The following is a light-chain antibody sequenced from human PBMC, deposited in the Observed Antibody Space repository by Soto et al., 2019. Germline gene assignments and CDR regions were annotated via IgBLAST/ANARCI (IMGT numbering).Light chain of an antibody. CDR2: AAS. V-gene: IGKV1-27*01. CDR1: QGISNY. CDR3: QNYNSAS. J-gene: IGKJ1*01. Sequence: DIQMTQSPSSLSASVGDRVTITCRASQGISNYLAWYQQKPGKVPKLLIYAASTLESGVPSRFSGSGSGTDFTLTSSSLQPEDVSNYYCQNYNSASFGQGTKVEIK.